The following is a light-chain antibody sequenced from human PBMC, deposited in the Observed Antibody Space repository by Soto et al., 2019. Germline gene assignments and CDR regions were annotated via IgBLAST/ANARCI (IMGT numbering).Light chain of an antibody. Sequence: EIVMTHSPATLSVSPGEGATLFCRASQTVNNKLAWYQQQPGQAPRLLIYGASTRAAAIPDRFSGSGSGTEFTLTISSLQTEDFAIYYCQQYNSWPRTFGQGTKV. V-gene: IGKV3-15*01. J-gene: IGKJ1*01. CDR3: QQYNSWPRT. CDR2: GAS. CDR1: QTVNNK.